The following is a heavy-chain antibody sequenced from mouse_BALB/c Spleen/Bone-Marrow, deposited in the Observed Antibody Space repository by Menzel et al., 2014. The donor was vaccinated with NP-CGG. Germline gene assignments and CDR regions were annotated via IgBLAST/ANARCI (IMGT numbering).Heavy chain of an antibody. CDR1: GFNIKDTY. CDR2: IDPANGNT. D-gene: IGHD1-2*01. V-gene: IGHV14-3*02. CDR3: ARYYYGYHFDY. J-gene: IGHJ2*01. Sequence: VQLQQSGAELVKPGASVKLSCTASGFNIKDTYMHWVKQRPEQGLEWIGRIDPANGNTKYDPKFQGKATITADTSSNTAYLRLSSLTSEDTAVYYCARYYYGYHFDYWGQGTTLTVSS.